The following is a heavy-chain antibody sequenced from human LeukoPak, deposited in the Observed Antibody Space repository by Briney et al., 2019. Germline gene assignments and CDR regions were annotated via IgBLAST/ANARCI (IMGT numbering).Heavy chain of an antibody. CDR3: ASPWCSSTSCYRGLFGY. CDR1: GFTFSSYG. D-gene: IGHD2-2*02. J-gene: IGHJ4*02. CDR2: INPSGGST. Sequence: GGSLRLSCAASGFTFSSYGMHWVRQAPGQGLEWMGIINPSGGSTSYAQKFQGRVTMTRDTSTSTVYMELSSLRSEDTAVYYCASPWCSSTSCYRGLFGYWGQGTLVTVSS. V-gene: IGHV1-46*01.